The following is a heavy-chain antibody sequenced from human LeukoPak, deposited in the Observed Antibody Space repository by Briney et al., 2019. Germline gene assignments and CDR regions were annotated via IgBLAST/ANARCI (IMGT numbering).Heavy chain of an antibody. V-gene: IGHV3-23*01. CDR3: AKRGVVIRVILIGFHKEAYYFDS. D-gene: IGHD3-9*01. J-gene: IGHJ4*02. CDR1: GITLRNYG. CDR2: ISGSGSRL. Sequence: EVPLRLSCAVSGITLRNYGMSCVRQAPGKGLEWVAGISGSGSRLNYADSVKGRFTISRDNPKNTLYLQMNSLRAEDTAVYFCAKRGVVIRVILIGFHKEAYYFDSWGQGALVTVSS.